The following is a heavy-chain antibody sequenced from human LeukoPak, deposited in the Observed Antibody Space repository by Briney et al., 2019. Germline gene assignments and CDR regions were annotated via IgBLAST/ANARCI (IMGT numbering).Heavy chain of an antibody. D-gene: IGHD3-9*01. J-gene: IGHJ4*02. CDR2: ISYDGSQK. CDR3: ARVSDLLRYFDWSSYFDY. CDR1: GFTFSSYA. V-gene: IGHV3-30-3*01. Sequence: GGSLRLSCTASGFTFSSYAMHWVRQAPGKGLEWMAVISYDGSQKYYADSVKGRFTISRDNSKNTLYLQMNSLRAEDTAVYYCARVSDLLRYFDWSSYFDYWGQGTLVTVSS.